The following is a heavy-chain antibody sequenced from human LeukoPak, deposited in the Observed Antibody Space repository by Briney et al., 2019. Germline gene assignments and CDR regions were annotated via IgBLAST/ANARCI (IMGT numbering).Heavy chain of an antibody. CDR1: GHTFTSYY. CDR3: ARADSSSWYLRHYYGMDV. D-gene: IGHD6-13*01. CDR2: INPSGGST. J-gene: IGHJ6*02. V-gene: IGHV1-46*01. Sequence: GASVKVSCKASGHTFTSYYMHWVRQAPGQGLEWMGIINPSGGSTSYAQKFQGRVTMTRDTSTSTVYMELSSLRSEDTAVYYCARADSSSWYLRHYYGMDVWGQGTTVTVSS.